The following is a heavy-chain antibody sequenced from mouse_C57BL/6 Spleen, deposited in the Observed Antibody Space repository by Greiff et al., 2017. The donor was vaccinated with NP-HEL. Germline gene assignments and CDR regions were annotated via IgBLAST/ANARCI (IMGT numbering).Heavy chain of an antibody. CDR3: ALITTVVGDY. D-gene: IGHD1-1*01. CDR2: IDPEDGET. CDR1: GFNIKDYY. V-gene: IGHV14-2*01. J-gene: IGHJ2*01. Sequence: VQLKESGAELVKPGASVKLSCTASGFNIKDYYMHWVKQRTEQGLEWIGRIDPEDGETKYAPKFPGKATITADTSSNTACLQLSSLTSEDTAVYYCALITTVVGDYWGKGTTLTVSS.